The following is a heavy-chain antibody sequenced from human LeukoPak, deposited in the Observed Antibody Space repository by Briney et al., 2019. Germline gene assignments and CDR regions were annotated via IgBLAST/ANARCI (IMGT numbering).Heavy chain of an antibody. CDR2: INHSGST. J-gene: IGHJ6*02. CDR3: ARARCSGGSCYLRNYYGMDV. CDR1: GGSFSGYY. Sequence: SETLSLTCAVYGGSFSGYYWSWIRQPPGKGLEWIGEINHSGSTNYNPSLKSRVTISVDTSKNQFSLKLSSVTAADTAVYYCARARCSGGSCYLRNYYGMDVWGQGTRSPSP. D-gene: IGHD2-15*01. V-gene: IGHV4-34*01.